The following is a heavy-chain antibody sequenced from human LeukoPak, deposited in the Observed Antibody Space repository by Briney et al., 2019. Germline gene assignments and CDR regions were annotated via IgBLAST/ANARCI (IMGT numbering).Heavy chain of an antibody. CDR1: GFTFSSYA. Sequence: GGSLRLSCAASGFTFSSYAMSWVRQAPGKGLEWVSAISGSGGSTYYADSVKGRFTISRDNSKNTLYLQMNSLRAEDTAVYYCARGFDGYYGFDLWGQGTMVTVSS. V-gene: IGHV3-23*01. CDR2: ISGSGGST. CDR3: ARGFDGYYGFDL. D-gene: IGHD5-24*01. J-gene: IGHJ3*01.